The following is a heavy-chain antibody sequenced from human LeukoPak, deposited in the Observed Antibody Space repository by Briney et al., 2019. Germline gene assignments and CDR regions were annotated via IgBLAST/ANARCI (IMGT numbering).Heavy chain of an antibody. CDR2: ISYDGAKK. J-gene: IGHJ4*02. CDR1: GFSFSSYA. V-gene: IGHV3-30-3*01. D-gene: IGHD3-10*01. Sequence: GGSLRLSCAASGFSFSSYAIQWVRQAPGKGLEWVAGISYDGAKKYYADAVKGRFTLSKDTSKRTLYLQMTSLRGDDTAVYYCARGPPYGSRSDYFDYWGQGTLVTVSS. CDR3: ARGPPYGSRSDYFDY.